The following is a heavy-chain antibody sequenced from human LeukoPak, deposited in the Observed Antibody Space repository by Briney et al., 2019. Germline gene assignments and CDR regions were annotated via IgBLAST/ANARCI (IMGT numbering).Heavy chain of an antibody. CDR2: ISSSSSTI. J-gene: IGHJ6*02. CDR3: ARGITMVRGDIYYDMDV. Sequence: GGSLRLSCAASGFTFSFYSMNWVRQAPGKGLEWVSYISSSSSTIYYADSVKGRFTISRDSAKNSLYLQMNSLRAEDTAVYYCARGITMVRGDIYYDMDVWGQGTTVTVSS. D-gene: IGHD3-10*01. CDR1: GFTFSFYS. V-gene: IGHV3-48*04.